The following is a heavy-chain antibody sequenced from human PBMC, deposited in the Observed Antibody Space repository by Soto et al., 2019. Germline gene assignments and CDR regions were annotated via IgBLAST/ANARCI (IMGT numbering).Heavy chain of an antibody. CDR3: ARACCGGDCYSSPWWYFDL. CDR1: GGSISSGGYY. J-gene: IGHJ2*01. CDR2: IYYSGST. Sequence: QVQLQESGPGLVKPSQTLSLTCTVSGGSISSGGYYWSWIRQHPGRGLEWIGYIYYSGSTYYNPTLKSRVTISADTSKNQFSLKLSSVTAADTAVYYCARACCGGDCYSSPWWYFDLWGRGTLVTVSS. D-gene: IGHD2-21*02. V-gene: IGHV4-31*03.